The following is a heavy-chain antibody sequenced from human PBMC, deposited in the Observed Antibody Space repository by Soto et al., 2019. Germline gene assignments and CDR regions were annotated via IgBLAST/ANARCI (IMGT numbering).Heavy chain of an antibody. D-gene: IGHD2-21*01. J-gene: IGHJ4*02. CDR2: ISYDGSNE. CDR3: ARDWLAKDY. CDR1: GFTFQSYG. V-gene: IGHV3-30*03. Sequence: QVQLVESGGGVVQPGRSLRLSCAASGFTFQSYGMHWVRQAPGKGLEWAALISYDGSNEYYADSVRGRFTVSRDNSKNTLYLQMNSLRVEDTAVYYCARDWLAKDYWGQGTLVTVSS.